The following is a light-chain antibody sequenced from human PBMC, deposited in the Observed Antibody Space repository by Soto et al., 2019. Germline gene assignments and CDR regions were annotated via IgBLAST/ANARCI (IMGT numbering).Light chain of an antibody. CDR1: QTVLYSSNNKNH. J-gene: IGKJ2*01. V-gene: IGKV4-1*01. Sequence: DIVMTQSPDSLAVSLGERATINCRSSQTVLYSSNNKNHLAWYQQKPGQPPKLLIYWASTRESGVPDRFSGSGSETDFTLTISSLQAEDVAVYYCQQYYTTPYTVGQGTKLEI. CDR3: QQYYTTPYT. CDR2: WAS.